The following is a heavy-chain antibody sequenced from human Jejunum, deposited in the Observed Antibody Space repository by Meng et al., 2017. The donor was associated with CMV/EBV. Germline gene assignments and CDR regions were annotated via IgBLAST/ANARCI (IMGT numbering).Heavy chain of an antibody. V-gene: IGHV3-73*01. CDR2: IRSKANSYAT. Sequence: FTVSGSAIQWVRQASGKGLEWVGRIRSKANSYATVYAATMKGRFTISRDDSENTAYLQMNSLKTEDTAVYYCARQARDGDCCLDYWGQGTLVTVSS. D-gene: IGHD2-21*01. CDR1: FTVSGSA. CDR3: ARQARDGDCCLDY. J-gene: IGHJ4*02.